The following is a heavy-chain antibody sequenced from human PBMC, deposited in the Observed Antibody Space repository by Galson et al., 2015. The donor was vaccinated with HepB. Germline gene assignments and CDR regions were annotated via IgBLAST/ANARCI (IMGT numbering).Heavy chain of an antibody. D-gene: IGHD3-22*01. J-gene: IGHJ4*02. CDR3: AREMGHYYDSSGYYPLDY. CDR1: GYTFTGYY. CDR2: INPNSGGT. Sequence: SVKVSCKASGYTFTGYYMHWVRQAPGQGLEWMGWINPNSGGTNYAQKFQGRVTMTRDTSISTAHMELSRLRSDDTAVYYCAREMGHYYDSSGYYPLDYWGQGTLVTVSS. V-gene: IGHV1-2*02.